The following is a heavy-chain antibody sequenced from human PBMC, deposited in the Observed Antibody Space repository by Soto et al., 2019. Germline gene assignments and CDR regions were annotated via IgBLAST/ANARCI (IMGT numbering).Heavy chain of an antibody. Sequence: GGSLRLSCTASEFTFSSFWMSWVRQSPGKGLEWVATIKQDGSEKYYVDSVKGRFTISRDNAKKSLYLQMNSLRAEDTAVYYCAGGAFGLVRGGLFDPWGQGTLVTVSS. CDR3: AGGAFGLVRGGLFDP. CDR2: IKQDGSEK. J-gene: IGHJ5*02. CDR1: EFTFSSFW. D-gene: IGHD3-3*01. V-gene: IGHV3-7*05.